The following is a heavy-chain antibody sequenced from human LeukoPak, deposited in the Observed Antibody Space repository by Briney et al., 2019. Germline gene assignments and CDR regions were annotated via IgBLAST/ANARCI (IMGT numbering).Heavy chain of an antibody. CDR3: ARLRDDTPY. CDR2: ISSSSNTI. J-gene: IGHJ4*02. D-gene: IGHD3-22*01. Sequence: GGSLRLSCAASGFTFSSYNLKWVRQAPGKGLEWVSYISSSSNTIYYTDSVKGRFTISRDNAKNSLYLQMSSLRAEDTAIYYCARLRDDTPYWGQGTLVTVSS. CDR1: GFTFSSYN. V-gene: IGHV3-48*01.